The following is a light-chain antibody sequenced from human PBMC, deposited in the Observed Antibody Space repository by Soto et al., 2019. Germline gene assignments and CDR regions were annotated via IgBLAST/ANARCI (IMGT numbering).Light chain of an antibody. CDR3: QQYNDWPWT. CDR2: DAS. V-gene: IGKV1-5*01. J-gene: IGKJ1*01. CDR1: QSISSW. Sequence: DIQMTQSPSTLSASLGDRVTITCRASQSISSWLAWYQQKPGKAPKLLIYDASSLESGVPSRFSGSGSGTEFTLTISGLQPEDFAVYYCQQYNDWPWTFGQGTKVDIK.